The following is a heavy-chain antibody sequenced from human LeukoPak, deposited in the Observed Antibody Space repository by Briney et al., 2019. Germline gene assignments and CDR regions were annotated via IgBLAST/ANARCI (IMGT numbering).Heavy chain of an antibody. D-gene: IGHD3-10*01. CDR3: ARDYGYYYGSGSYYNYYYYYGMDV. J-gene: IGHJ6*02. Sequence: PGGSLRLSCAASGFTFSSYAMSWVRQAPGKGLEWVSAISGSGGSTYYADSVKGRFTISRDNAKNSLYLQMNSPRAEDTAVYYCARDYGYYYGSGSYYNYYYYYGMDVWGQGTTVTVSS. CDR2: ISGSGGST. CDR1: GFTFSSYA. V-gene: IGHV3-23*01.